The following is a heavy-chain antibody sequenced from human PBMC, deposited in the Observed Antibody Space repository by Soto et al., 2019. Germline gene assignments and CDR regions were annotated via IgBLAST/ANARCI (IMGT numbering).Heavy chain of an antibody. V-gene: IGHV3-9*01. D-gene: IGHD3-9*01. CDR1: GFTFDDYA. CDR2: ISWNSGSI. J-gene: IGHJ5*02. Sequence: GGSLRLSCAASGFTFDDYAMHWVRQAPGKGLEWVSGISWNSGSIGYADSVKGRFTISRDNAKNSLYLQMNSLRAEDTALYYCAKDMRDDILTGYGNWFDPWGQGTLVTVSS. CDR3: AKDMRDDILTGYGNWFDP.